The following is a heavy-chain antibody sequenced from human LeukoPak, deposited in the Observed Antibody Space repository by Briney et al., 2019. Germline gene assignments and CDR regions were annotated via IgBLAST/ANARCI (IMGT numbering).Heavy chain of an antibody. V-gene: IGHV1-3*01. D-gene: IGHD3-10*01. CDR2: INAVNGST. CDR3: ARGGPYGSDPRVVWYFDL. Sequence: ASVKVSCKASGYPFTSYVMHWVRQAPGQRHEWMGWINAVNGSTKYSEKFQGRVTITADESTSTAYMELSSLRSEDTAVYYCARGGPYGSDPRVVWYFDLWGRGTLVTVSS. J-gene: IGHJ2*01. CDR1: GYPFTSYV.